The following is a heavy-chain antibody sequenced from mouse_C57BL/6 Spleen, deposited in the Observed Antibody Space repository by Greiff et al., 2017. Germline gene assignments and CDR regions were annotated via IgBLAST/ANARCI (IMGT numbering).Heavy chain of an antibody. V-gene: IGHV5-9-1*02. CDR3: TSLYYDYDWYFDV. D-gene: IGHD2-4*01. CDR1: GFTFSSYA. J-gene: IGHJ1*03. CDR2: ISSGGDYI. Sequence: EVKLVESGAGLVKPGGSLKLSCAASGFTFSSYAMSWVRQTPEKRLEWVAYISSGGDYIYYADTVKGRFTISRDNARNTLYMQMSSLKSEDTAMYYCTSLYYDYDWYFDVWGTGTTVTVSS.